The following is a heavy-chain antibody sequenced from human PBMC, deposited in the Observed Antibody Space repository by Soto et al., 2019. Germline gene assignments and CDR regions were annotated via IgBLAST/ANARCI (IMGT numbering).Heavy chain of an antibody. J-gene: IGHJ4*02. Sequence: GGSLRLSCAASGFTFSSYDMHWVRQAAGKGLEWVSGISNVGATNYPDSVKGRFTISRENAKNSLYLQMNSLGAGDTAVYYCARAERDTSGWYQFAYWGQGILVTVSS. CDR1: GFTFSSYD. V-gene: IGHV3-13*04. CDR2: ISNVGAT. D-gene: IGHD6-19*01. CDR3: ARAERDTSGWYQFAY.